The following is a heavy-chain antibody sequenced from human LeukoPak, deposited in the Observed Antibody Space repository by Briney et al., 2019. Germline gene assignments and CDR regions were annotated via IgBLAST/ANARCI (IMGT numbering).Heavy chain of an antibody. CDR1: GGSISSGSYY. Sequence: SETLSLTCTVSGGSISSGSYYWSWIRQPAGKGLEWIGRIYTSGSTNCNPSLKSRVTISVDTSKNQFSLRLSSVTAADTAVYYCAREAFPNWFDPWGQGTLVTVSS. J-gene: IGHJ5*02. CDR3: AREAFPNWFDP. CDR2: IYTSGST. V-gene: IGHV4-61*02. D-gene: IGHD2/OR15-2a*01.